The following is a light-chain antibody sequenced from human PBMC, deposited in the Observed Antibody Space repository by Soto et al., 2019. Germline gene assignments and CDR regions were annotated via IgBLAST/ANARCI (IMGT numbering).Light chain of an antibody. Sequence: QSVLTQPPSESGTHGQRVTISCSGSSSNIGSNTVNWDLQLPGTAPKLLIYINSHRPLAVPGRFSVSKSGTSASVAINGLQSEEEADSSCVSWDVSLYGGLLFCGGTALTV. V-gene: IGLV1-44*01. CDR3: VSWDVSLYGGLL. CDR1: SSNIGSNT. J-gene: IGLJ2*01. CDR2: INS.